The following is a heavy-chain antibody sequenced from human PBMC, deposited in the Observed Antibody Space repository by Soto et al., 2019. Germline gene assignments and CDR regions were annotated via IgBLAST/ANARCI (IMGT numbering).Heavy chain of an antibody. Sequence: QVHLVQSGAEVAKPGASVKVSCKPSGYTSTGYYIHWVRQAPGQGLEWMGWINPSSGDSKYAQKFQGRVTMTRDTSISTAYLDLRNLRSDDTAVYYCAREGGSAYGMDVWGQGTAVTVSS. V-gene: IGHV1-2*02. J-gene: IGHJ6*02. D-gene: IGHD1-26*01. CDR2: INPSSGDS. CDR1: GYTSTGYY. CDR3: AREGGSAYGMDV.